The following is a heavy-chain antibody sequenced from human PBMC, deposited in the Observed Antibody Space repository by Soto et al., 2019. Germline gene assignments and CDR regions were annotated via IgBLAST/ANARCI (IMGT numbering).Heavy chain of an antibody. CDR3: AHSHFSRYAFDI. CDR2: IYWDDDK. Sequence: QITLKESGPPLVKPTQTLTLTCTFSGFSLSTSGVGVGWIRQPPGKALECLALIYWDDDKRYSPSLKSRLTIXKXTSKNQVVLTMTNMDPVDTATYYCAHSHFSRYAFDIWGQGTMVTVSS. CDR1: GFSLSTSGVG. J-gene: IGHJ3*02. V-gene: IGHV2-5*02.